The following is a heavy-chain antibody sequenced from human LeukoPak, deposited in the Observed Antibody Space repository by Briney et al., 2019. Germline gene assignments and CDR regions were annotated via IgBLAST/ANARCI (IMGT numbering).Heavy chain of an antibody. Sequence: SETLSLTCTVSGGSISSHYWSWIRQPPGKGLEWIGYIYYSGSTYYNPSLKSRVTISVDTSKNQFSLKLSSVTATDTAVYYCARLVVPAGRFYGMDVWGQGTTVTVSS. J-gene: IGHJ6*02. CDR3: ARLVVPAGRFYGMDV. V-gene: IGHV4-59*06. CDR2: IYYSGST. D-gene: IGHD2-21*01. CDR1: GGSISSHY.